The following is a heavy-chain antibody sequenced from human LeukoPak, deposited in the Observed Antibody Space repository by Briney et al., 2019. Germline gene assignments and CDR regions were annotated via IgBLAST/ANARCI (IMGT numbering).Heavy chain of an antibody. CDR1: GFTFSSYS. CDR3: ARGGDYAYFDY. Sequence: GGSLRPSCAASGFTFSSYSMNWVRQAPGKGLEWVSYISSSSSTIYYADSVKGRFTISRDNAKNSLYLQMNSLRAEDTAVYYCARGGDYAYFDYWGQGTLVTVSS. D-gene: IGHD4-17*01. CDR2: ISSSSSTI. J-gene: IGHJ4*02. V-gene: IGHV3-48*01.